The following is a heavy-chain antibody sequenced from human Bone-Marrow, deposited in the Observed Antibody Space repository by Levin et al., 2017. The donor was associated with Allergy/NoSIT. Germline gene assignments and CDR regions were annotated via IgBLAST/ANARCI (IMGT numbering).Heavy chain of an antibody. Sequence: GSLKISCAASGFPFRSYSMNWVRQAPGKGLEWVSSISSSSSYIYYADSVKGRFTISRDNAKNSLYLQMNSLRAEDTAVYYCAREPSHDYIWGSYPPSHDAFDIWGQGTMVTVSS. CDR1: GFPFRSYS. J-gene: IGHJ3*02. CDR3: AREPSHDYIWGSYPPSHDAFDI. V-gene: IGHV3-21*01. CDR2: ISSSSSYI. D-gene: IGHD3-16*01.